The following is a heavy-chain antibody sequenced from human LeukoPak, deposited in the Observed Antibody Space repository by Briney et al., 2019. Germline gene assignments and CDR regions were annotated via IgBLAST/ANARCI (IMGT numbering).Heavy chain of an antibody. CDR2: IYYSGST. V-gene: IGHV4-59*01. J-gene: IGHJ4*02. Sequence: SETLSLTCTVSGGSISSYYWSWIRQPPGKGLEWIGYIYYSGSTNYNPSLKSRVTISVDTSKNQFSLKLSSVAAEDTAVYYCARGQSYFDYWGQGTLVTVSS. CDR1: GGSISSYY. CDR3: ARGQSYFDY.